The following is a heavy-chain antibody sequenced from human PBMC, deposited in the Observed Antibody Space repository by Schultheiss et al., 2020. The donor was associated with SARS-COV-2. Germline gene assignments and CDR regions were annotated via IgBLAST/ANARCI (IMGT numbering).Heavy chain of an antibody. CDR1: GFTFSSSW. D-gene: IGHD1-1*01. J-gene: IGHJ3*02. Sequence: GGSLRLSCAASGFTFSSSWMHWVCQAPEKGLEWVADIKCDGSEKYYVDSVKGRLTISRDNAKNSLYLQMNSLKTEDTAVYYCVRAPTGDAFDIWGQGTMVTVSS. V-gene: IGHV3-52*01. CDR2: IKCDGSEK. CDR3: VRAPTGDAFDI.